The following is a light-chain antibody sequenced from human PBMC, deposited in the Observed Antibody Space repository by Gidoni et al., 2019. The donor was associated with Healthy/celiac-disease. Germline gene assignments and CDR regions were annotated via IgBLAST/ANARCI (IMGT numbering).Light chain of an antibody. CDR2: QDS. V-gene: IGLV3-1*01. CDR3: QAWDSSTVV. CDR1: KLGDKY. Sequence: SYELTQPLPVSVSPGQTASITFSGDKLGDKYACWYQQKPGQSPVLVIYQDSKRPSGIPERFSGSNSGNTATLTISGTQAMDEADYYCQAWDSSTVVFGGGTKLTVL. J-gene: IGLJ2*01.